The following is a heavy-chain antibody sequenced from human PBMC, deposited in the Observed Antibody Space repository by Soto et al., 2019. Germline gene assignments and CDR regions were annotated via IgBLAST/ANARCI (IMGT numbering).Heavy chain of an antibody. V-gene: IGHV3-53*01. CDR2: IYSDGGT. Sequence: EGQLVESGGGMIQPGGSLRLSCAASEFTVSGNYMSWVRQAPGKGLEWVSVIYSDGGTDYADSVKGRFTISRDNSKNTLYLQMNSLRAEDTAVFYCARGLYGSASWCYYGMDVWGQGTTVTVSS. D-gene: IGHD3-10*01. CDR3: ARGLYGSASWCYYGMDV. J-gene: IGHJ6*02. CDR1: EFTVSGNY.